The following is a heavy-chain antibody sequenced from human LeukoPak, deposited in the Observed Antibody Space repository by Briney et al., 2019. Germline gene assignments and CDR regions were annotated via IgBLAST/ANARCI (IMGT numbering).Heavy chain of an antibody. D-gene: IGHD2-15*01. V-gene: IGHV4-4*07. CDR3: ARSGLSDFDY. CDR2: IHTGGTT. Sequence: SETLSLTCTVSGGSISSYYWSWIRQPAGEGLEWIGRIHTGGTTSYNPSLRSRLTISVDTSKNQFSLKLNSVTAADTAMYYCARSGLSDFDYWGQGTLVTVSP. J-gene: IGHJ4*02. CDR1: GGSISSYY.